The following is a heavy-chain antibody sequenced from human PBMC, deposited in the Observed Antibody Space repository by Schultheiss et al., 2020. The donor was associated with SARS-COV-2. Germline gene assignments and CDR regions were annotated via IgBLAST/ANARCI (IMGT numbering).Heavy chain of an antibody. CDR2: ISYYGSNK. Sequence: GGSLRLSCAASGFTFSSYGMHWVRQAPGKGLERVAAISYYGSNKYYADSVKGRFTVSRDNSKNTLYLHMNSLRVEDTAVYYCAKDLDYCEYDHSVCFYYNGIDVWGQGTPVTVSS. D-gene: IGHD3-22*01. CDR3: AKDLDYCEYDHSVCFYYNGIDV. J-gene: IGHJ6*02. V-gene: IGHV3-30*18. CDR1: GFTFSSYG.